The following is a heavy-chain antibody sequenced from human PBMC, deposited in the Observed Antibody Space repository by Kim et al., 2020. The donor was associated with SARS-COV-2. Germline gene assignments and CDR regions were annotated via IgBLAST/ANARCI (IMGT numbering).Heavy chain of an antibody. CDR3: ARGGYYDSSRLFDY. D-gene: IGHD3-22*01. J-gene: IGHJ4*02. CDR1: GGSFSGYY. V-gene: IGHV4-34*01. Sequence: SETLSLTCAVYGGSFSGYYWSWIRQPPGKGLEWIGEINHSGSTNYNPSLKSRVTISVDTSKNQFSLKLSSVTAADTAVYYCARGGYYDSSRLFDYWGQGTLVTVSS. CDR2: INHSGST.